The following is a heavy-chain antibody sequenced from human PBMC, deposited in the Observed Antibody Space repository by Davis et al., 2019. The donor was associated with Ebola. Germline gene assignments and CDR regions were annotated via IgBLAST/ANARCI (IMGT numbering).Heavy chain of an antibody. J-gene: IGHJ5*02. V-gene: IGHV4-34*01. CDR3: ARGYSSWFDP. CDR1: GGSFSGYY. D-gene: IGHD5-18*01. CDR2: INHSGST. Sequence: MPGGSLRLSCAVYGGSFSGYYWSWIRQTPEKGLEWIGEINHSGSTNYNPSLKSRVTISVDTSKDQFSLKLSSVTAADTAVYYCARGYSSWFDPWGQGTLVTVSS.